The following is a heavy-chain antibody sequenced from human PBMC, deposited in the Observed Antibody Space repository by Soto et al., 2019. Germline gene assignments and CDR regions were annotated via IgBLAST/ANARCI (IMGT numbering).Heavy chain of an antibody. V-gene: IGHV3-23*01. CDR1: GFTFSSYA. Sequence: GGSLRLSCAASGFTFSSYAMSWVRQAPGKGLEWVSAISGSGGSTYYADSVKGRFTISRDNSKNTLYLQMNSLRAEDTAVYYCAKVERSGSGWYLRDYYYGMDVWGQGTTVTDSS. CDR3: AKVERSGSGWYLRDYYYGMDV. J-gene: IGHJ6*02. D-gene: IGHD6-19*01. CDR2: ISGSGGST.